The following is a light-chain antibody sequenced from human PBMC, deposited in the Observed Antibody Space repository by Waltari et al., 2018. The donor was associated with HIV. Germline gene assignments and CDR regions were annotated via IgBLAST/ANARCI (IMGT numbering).Light chain of an antibody. CDR1: QSVRTSY. J-gene: IGKJ4*01. Sequence: IVFTQSPGTLSLSPGERATLSCRASQSVRTSYLTWYKQKPGQAPRLLIYGASARAAGVPARFSGSGSGTDFSIIISRLEAEDFAVYYCQQFGSSALTFGGGTKVEIK. CDR3: QQFGSSALT. CDR2: GAS. V-gene: IGKV3-20*01.